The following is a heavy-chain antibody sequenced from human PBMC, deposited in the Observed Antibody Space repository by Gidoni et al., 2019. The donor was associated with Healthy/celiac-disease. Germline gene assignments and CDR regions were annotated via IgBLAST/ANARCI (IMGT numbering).Heavy chain of an antibody. D-gene: IGHD6-19*01. Sequence: QVQLVESGGGVVQAGRSLRLSCAASGFTFSSYAMHWVRQAPGKGLEWGAVLSYDGSNKYYADSVKGRFTISRDNSKNTLYLQMNSLRAEDTAVYYCARDKEQWLVLNWFDPWGQRTLVTVSS. CDR1: GFTFSSYA. J-gene: IGHJ5*02. V-gene: IGHV3-30-3*01. CDR2: LSYDGSNK. CDR3: ARDKEQWLVLNWFDP.